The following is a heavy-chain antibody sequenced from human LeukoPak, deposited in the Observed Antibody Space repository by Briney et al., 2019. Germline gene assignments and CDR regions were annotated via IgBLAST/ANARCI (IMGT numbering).Heavy chain of an antibody. CDR3: ARERVGSAAERVTGYFDL. CDR2: ISYDGSNK. Sequence: SGGSLRLSCAASGFTFSSYAMHWVRQAPGKGLEWVAVISYDGSNKYYADSVKGRFTISRDNSKNTLYLQMNSLRAEDTAVYYCARERVGSAAERVTGYFDLWGRGTLVTVSS. CDR1: GFTFSSYA. J-gene: IGHJ2*01. V-gene: IGHV3-30-3*01. D-gene: IGHD2-2*01.